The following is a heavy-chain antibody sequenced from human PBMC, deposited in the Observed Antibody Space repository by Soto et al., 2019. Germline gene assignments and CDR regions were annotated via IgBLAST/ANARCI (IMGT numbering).Heavy chain of an antibody. CDR1: GFSFSSFA. D-gene: IGHD5-18*01. CDR2: ISDDGASI. Sequence: LRLSCEASGFSFSSFAMNWVRQAPLRGLEWVSYISDDGASIYYADSLKGRFTISRDNAKNSLSLQMNNLRAEDTAVYYCARENSVQAWLHHFDHWGLGTLVTVSS. J-gene: IGHJ4*02. V-gene: IGHV3-48*03. CDR3: ARENSVQAWLHHFDH.